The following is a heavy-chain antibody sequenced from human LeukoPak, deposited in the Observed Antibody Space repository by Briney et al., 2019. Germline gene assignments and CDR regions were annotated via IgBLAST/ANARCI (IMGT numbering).Heavy chain of an antibody. J-gene: IGHJ4*02. D-gene: IGHD5-18*01. CDR1: GGSISSYY. Sequence: SETLSLTCTVSGGSISSYYWSWIRQPPGKGLEWIGYIYYSGSTNYNPPLKSRVTISVDTSKNQFSLKLSSVTAADTAVYYCARAPRRYSYGYFDYWGQGTLVTVSS. CDR2: IYYSGST. V-gene: IGHV4-59*01. CDR3: ARAPRRYSYGYFDY.